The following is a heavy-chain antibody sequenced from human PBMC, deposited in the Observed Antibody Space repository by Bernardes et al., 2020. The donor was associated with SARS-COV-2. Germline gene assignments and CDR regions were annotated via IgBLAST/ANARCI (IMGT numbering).Heavy chain of an antibody. CDR1: GYTFTSYG. V-gene: IGHV1-18*04. CDR3: ARDERGACTGGVCYWTLRPLDY. D-gene: IGHD2-8*02. J-gene: IGHJ4*02. Sequence: ASVKVSCKASGYTFTSYGISWVRQAPGQGLEWMGWISAYNGNTNYAQKLQGRVTMTTDTSTSTAYMELRSLRSDDTAVYYCARDERGACTGGVCYWTLRPLDYWGQGTLVTVSS. CDR2: ISAYNGNT.